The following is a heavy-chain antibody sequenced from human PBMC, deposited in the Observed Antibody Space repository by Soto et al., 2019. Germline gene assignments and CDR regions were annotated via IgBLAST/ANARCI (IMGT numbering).Heavy chain of an antibody. CDR2: IIPIFGTA. CDR1: GGTFSSYA. CDR3: ASESRYCSGGSCYFLPGIDY. V-gene: IGHV1-69*12. D-gene: IGHD2-15*01. Sequence: QVQLVQSGAEVKKPGSSVKVSCKASGGTFSSYAISWVRQAPGQGLEWMGGIIPIFGTANYAQKFQGRVTIPADESTSTAYMELSSLRSEDTAVYYCASESRYCSGGSCYFLPGIDYWGQGTLVTVSS. J-gene: IGHJ4*02.